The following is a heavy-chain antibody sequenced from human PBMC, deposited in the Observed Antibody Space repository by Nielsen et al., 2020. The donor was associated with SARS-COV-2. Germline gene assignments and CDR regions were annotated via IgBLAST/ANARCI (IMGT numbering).Heavy chain of an antibody. J-gene: IGHJ4*02. CDR3: ARGGYDYSTLDY. Sequence: SETLSLTCTVSGGSISSGGYYWSWIRQHPGKGLEWIGYIYYSGSTYYNPSLKSRVTISVDTPKNQFSLKLSSVTAADTAVYYCARGGYDYSTLDYWGQGTLVTVSS. CDR2: IYYSGST. V-gene: IGHV4-31*03. D-gene: IGHD3-22*01. CDR1: GGSISSGGYY.